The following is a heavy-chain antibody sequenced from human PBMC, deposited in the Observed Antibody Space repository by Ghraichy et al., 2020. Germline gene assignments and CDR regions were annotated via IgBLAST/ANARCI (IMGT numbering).Heavy chain of an antibody. D-gene: IGHD2-2*02. CDR1: GGSISSYY. V-gene: IGHV4-59*01. Sequence: SETLSLTCTVSGGSISSYYWSWIRQPPGKGLEWIGYIYYSGSTNYNPSLKSRVTISVDTSKNQFSLKLSSVTAADTAVYYCARGDIVVVPAAIGGYYYGMDVWGQGTTVTVSS. CDR2: IYYSGST. CDR3: ARGDIVVVPAAIGGYYYGMDV. J-gene: IGHJ6*02.